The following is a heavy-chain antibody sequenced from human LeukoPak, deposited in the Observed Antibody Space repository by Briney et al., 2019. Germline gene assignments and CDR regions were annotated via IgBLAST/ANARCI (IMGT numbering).Heavy chain of an antibody. V-gene: IGHV4-34*01. D-gene: IGHD3-16*02. CDR2: INHSGST. CDR1: GGSFSGYY. CDR3: AREAITFGGVIVIFDY. Sequence: SETLSLTCAVYGGSFSGYYWSWIRQPPGKGLEWIGEINHSGSTNYNPSLKSRVTISVDTSKNQFSLKLSSVTAADTAVYYCAREAITFGGVIVIFDYWGQGTLVTVSS. J-gene: IGHJ4*02.